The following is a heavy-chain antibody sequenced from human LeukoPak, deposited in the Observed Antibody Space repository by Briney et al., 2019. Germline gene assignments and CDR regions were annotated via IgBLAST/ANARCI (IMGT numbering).Heavy chain of an antibody. CDR3: ARVLGYCTSTTCLRPFDY. J-gene: IGHJ4*02. CDR2: IYSGGST. Sequence: GGSLRLSCAASGFTVSTYYMTWVRQAPGKGLECVSVIYSGGSTYYADSVKGRFTVSRDNSKNTLYLQMNSLRAEDTAMYYCARVLGYCTSTTCLRPFDYWGQGTLVTVSS. D-gene: IGHD2-2*01. V-gene: IGHV3-53*01. CDR1: GFTVSTYY.